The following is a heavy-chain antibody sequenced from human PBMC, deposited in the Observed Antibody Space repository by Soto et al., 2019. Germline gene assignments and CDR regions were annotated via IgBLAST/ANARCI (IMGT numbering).Heavy chain of an antibody. J-gene: IGHJ4*02. CDR1: GGTCVDYG. D-gene: IGHD1-1*01. CDR2: IPSDGSAQ. V-gene: IGHV3-30-3*01. CDR3: ARAVAGQVRSAWTWLDY. Sequence: LRVWWGAAGGTCVDYGGRCIRQATVKRLEWVAAIPSDGSAQHYADCVKGRFSICRDNSKNTLSLQMNSLRPEDAALYYCARAVAGQVRSAWTWLDYWGQGTLVTVSS.